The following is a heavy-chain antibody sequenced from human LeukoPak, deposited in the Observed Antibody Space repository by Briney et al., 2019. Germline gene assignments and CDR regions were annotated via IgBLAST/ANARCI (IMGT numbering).Heavy chain of an antibody. CDR1: GGSISSYY. CDR2: IYYSGST. CDR3: AREGRDGSDY. V-gene: IGHV4-59*01. D-gene: IGHD5-24*01. J-gene: IGHJ4*02. Sequence: PSETLSLTCTVSGGSISSYYWSWIRQPPGKGLEWIGYIYYSGSTNYNPSLKSRVTLSVDTSKNQFSLKLSSVTAADTAVYYCAREGRDGSDYWGQGTLVTVSS.